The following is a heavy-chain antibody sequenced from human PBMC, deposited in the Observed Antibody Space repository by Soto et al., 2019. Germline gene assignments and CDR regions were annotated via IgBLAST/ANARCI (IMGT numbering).Heavy chain of an antibody. J-gene: IGHJ4*02. CDR1: GFPFSSYG. Sequence: QVQLVESGGGVVQPGRSLRLSCAASGFPFSSYGINWVRQAPGKGLEWVAVIWYDGTNKDYAESVKGRFTISRDNSKNTVFLQMNSLRAEDTAVYYCARDLRFQRTAGSIFDYWGQGTLVTVSS. V-gene: IGHV3-33*01. D-gene: IGHD2-21*02. CDR2: IWYDGTNK. CDR3: ARDLRFQRTAGSIFDY.